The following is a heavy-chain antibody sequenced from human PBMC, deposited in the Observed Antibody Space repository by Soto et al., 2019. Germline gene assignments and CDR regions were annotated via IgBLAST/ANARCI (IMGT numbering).Heavy chain of an antibody. J-gene: IGHJ4*02. D-gene: IGHD2-21*01. Sequence: SVKVSCKASGGTFSSYTISWVRQAPGQGLEWMGRIIPTLGIANYAQKFQGRVTITADKSTSTAYMELSSLRSEDTAVYYCARDSGAAATLGDWYWGQGTLVTVSS. V-gene: IGHV1-69*04. CDR2: IIPTLGIA. CDR3: ARDSGAAATLGDWY. CDR1: GGTFSSYT.